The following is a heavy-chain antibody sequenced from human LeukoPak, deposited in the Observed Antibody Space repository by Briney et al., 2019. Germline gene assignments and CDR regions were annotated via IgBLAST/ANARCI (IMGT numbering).Heavy chain of an antibody. CDR3: ARSDGSGSYSPDYYYGMDV. CDR1: GGSISSYY. D-gene: IGHD3-10*01. Sequence: SETLSLTRTVSGGSISSYYWSWIRQPPGKGLEWIGYIYYSGSTNYNPSLKSRVTISVDTSKNQFSLKLSSVTAADTAVYYCARSDGSGSYSPDYYYGMDVWGQGTTVTVSS. J-gene: IGHJ6*02. CDR2: IYYSGST. V-gene: IGHV4-59*01.